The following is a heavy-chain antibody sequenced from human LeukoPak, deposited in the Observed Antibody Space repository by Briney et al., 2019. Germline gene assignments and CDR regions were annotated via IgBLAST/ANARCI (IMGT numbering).Heavy chain of an antibody. V-gene: IGHV3-7*01. J-gene: IGHJ4*02. CDR3: ARAGLLVVYYFDY. CDR2: INQDGSGK. Sequence: GGSLRLSCAASGFTFSSFWMSWVRQAPGKGLEWVANINQDGSGKYFVDSVKGRFTISRDNSKNTLYLQMNSLRAEDTAVYYCARAGLLVVYYFDYWGQGTLVTVSS. CDR1: GFTFSSFW. D-gene: IGHD2-15*01.